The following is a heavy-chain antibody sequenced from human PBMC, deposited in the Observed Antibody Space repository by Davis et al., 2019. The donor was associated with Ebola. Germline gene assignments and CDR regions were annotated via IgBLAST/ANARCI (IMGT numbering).Heavy chain of an antibody. CDR3: ARDRDYYDTSAYHPRGWFDL. CDR2: IKQDGSEK. CDR1: GFTFSSYW. J-gene: IGHJ5*02. D-gene: IGHD3-22*01. V-gene: IGHV3-7*01. Sequence: GESLKISCAASGFTFSSYWMSWVRQAPGKGLEWVANIKQDGSEKYYVDSVKGRFTISRDNAKNSLYLQMNSLRAEDTAVYYCARDRDYYDTSAYHPRGWFDLWGQGTLVTVSS.